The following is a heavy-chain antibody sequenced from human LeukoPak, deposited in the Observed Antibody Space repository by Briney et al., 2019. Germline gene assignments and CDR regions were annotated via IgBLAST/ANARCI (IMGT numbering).Heavy chain of an antibody. Sequence: GGSLRLSCTVSGFTVSSNSMSWVRQAPGKGPEWVSGISWNSGSIGYADSVKGRFTISRDNAKNSLYLQMNSLRAEDMALYYCAKAGYYDISYGAFDIWGQGTMVTVSS. V-gene: IGHV3-9*03. CDR3: AKAGYYDISYGAFDI. J-gene: IGHJ3*02. D-gene: IGHD3-22*01. CDR1: GFTVSSNS. CDR2: ISWNSGSI.